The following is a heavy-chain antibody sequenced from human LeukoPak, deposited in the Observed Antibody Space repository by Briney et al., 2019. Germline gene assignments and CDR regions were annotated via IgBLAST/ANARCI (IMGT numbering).Heavy chain of an antibody. Sequence: GGSLRLSCAASGFTFSSYSMNWVRQAPGKGLEWVSYISSSSSTIYYADSVKGRFTISRDNARNSLYLQMNSLRAEDTAVYYCARDLGMEWELLSSSNDAFDIWGQGTMVTVSS. CDR3: ARDLGMEWELLSSSNDAFDI. CDR1: GFTFSSYS. J-gene: IGHJ3*02. CDR2: ISSSSSTI. V-gene: IGHV3-48*01. D-gene: IGHD1-26*01.